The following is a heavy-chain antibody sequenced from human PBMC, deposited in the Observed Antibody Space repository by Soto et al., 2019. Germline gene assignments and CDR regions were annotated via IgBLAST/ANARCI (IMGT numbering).Heavy chain of an antibody. V-gene: IGHV3-23*01. Sequence: EVQLLDSGGGLVQPGGSLRLSCAASGFTFSNYAMTWVRQGPGKGLEWVAGISGSGGRSYYADSAKGRFTISSDNSKSTLYLQMNSLRAEDTAVYYCAKAYFVWSSEQPYYFDYWGQGTLVTVSS. CDR2: ISGSGGRS. CDR3: AKAYFVWSSEQPYYFDY. J-gene: IGHJ4*02. D-gene: IGHD3-16*01. CDR1: GFTFSNYA.